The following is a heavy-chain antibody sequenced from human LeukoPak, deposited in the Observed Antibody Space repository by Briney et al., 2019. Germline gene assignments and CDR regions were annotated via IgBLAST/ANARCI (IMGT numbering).Heavy chain of an antibody. D-gene: IGHD3-22*01. J-gene: IGHJ4*02. Sequence: RASVKVSCTASGYTFTGYYMHWVRQAPGQGLEKMGRIHPHSGGTTYTQKFKGRVTMTRDTSISTAYMELSRLRSDDTAVYYCARDLGRYSGYAKYGRADYYDSSGYPDYWGQGTLVTVSS. V-gene: IGHV1-2*06. CDR3: ARDLGRYSGYAKYGRADYYDSSGYPDY. CDR1: GYTFTGYY. CDR2: IHPHSGGT.